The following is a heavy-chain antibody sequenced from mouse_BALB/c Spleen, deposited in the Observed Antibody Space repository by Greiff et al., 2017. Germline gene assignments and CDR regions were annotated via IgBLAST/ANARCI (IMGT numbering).Heavy chain of an antibody. J-gene: IGHJ3*01. CDR2: ISSGGST. D-gene: IGHD2-2*01. CDR3: ARGGGYPFAY. V-gene: IGHV5-6-5*01. Sequence: DVMLVESGGGLVKPGGSLKLSCAASGFTFSSYAMSWVRQTPEKRLEWVASISSGGSTYYPDSVKGRFTISRDNARNILYLQMSSLRSEDTAMYYCARGGGYPFAYWGQGTLVTVSA. CDR1: GFTFSSYA.